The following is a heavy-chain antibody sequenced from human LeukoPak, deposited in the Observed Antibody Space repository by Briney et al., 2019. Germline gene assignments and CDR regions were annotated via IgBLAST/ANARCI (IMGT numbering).Heavy chain of an antibody. V-gene: IGHV1-3*01. CDR1: GYTFTSYA. Sequence: ASVKVSCKASGYTFTSYAMHWVRQAPGQRLEWMGWINAGNGNTKYSQKFQGRVTITRDTSASTAYMELSSLRSEDTAVYYCARSQEWEVPFDYWGQGTLVTVSS. D-gene: IGHD1-26*01. CDR2: INAGNGNT. J-gene: IGHJ4*02. CDR3: ARSQEWEVPFDY.